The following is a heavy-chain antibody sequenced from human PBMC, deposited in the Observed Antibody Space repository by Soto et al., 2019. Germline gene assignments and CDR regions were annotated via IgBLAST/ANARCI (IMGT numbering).Heavy chain of an antibody. Sequence: GASVKVSCKASGYTFTSYDINWVRQATGQGLEWMGWMNPNSGNTGYAQKFQGRVTMTRNTSISTAYMELSSLRSEDTAVYYCAARRGESASMGVWGQGTTVTVSS. V-gene: IGHV1-8*01. D-gene: IGHD3-10*01. CDR1: GYTFTSYD. CDR2: MNPNSGNT. J-gene: IGHJ6*02. CDR3: AARRGESASMGV.